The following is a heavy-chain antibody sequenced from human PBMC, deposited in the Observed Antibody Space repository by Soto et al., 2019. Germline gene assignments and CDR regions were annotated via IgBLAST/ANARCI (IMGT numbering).Heavy chain of an antibody. V-gene: IGHV4-59*02. CDR3: AKSYYDTTGFAVDP. Sequence: SETRSLTCTISGASVGTGYWSWIRQPPGKGLEWIGFMYYSGSFNYNPSLRSRVTISVDTSKNQFSLKVTSVTADDTAVYFCAKSYYDTTGFAVDPWGQGTPVTVSS. CDR1: GASVGTGY. CDR2: MYYSGSF. D-gene: IGHD3-22*01. J-gene: IGHJ5*02.